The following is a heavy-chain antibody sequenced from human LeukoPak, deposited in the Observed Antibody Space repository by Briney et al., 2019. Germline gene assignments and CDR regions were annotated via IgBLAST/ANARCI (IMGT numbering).Heavy chain of an antibody. Sequence: GGSLRLSCAASGVTLSTYAMSWARQAPGKGLEWVSGISSSGSGDNTYYADSVKGRFTISRDNSKDTLYLQMNSLRAEDTAVYYCAKQSNKLFDYWGQGTLVTVSS. CDR3: AKQSNKLFDY. D-gene: IGHD1/OR15-1a*01. CDR2: ISSSGSGDNT. J-gene: IGHJ4*02. V-gene: IGHV3-23*01. CDR1: GVTLSTYA.